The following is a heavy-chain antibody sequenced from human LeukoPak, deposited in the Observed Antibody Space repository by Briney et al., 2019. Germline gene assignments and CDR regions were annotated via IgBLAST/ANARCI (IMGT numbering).Heavy chain of an antibody. CDR2: ISAYNGNT. Sequence: ASVKGSCKASGYTFTSYGISWVRQAPGQGLEWMGWISAYNGNTNYAQKLQGRVTMTTDTSTSTAYMELRSLRSDDTAVYYCERDGAQQLDYYYYYYGMDVWGKGTTVTVSS. V-gene: IGHV1-18*04. CDR3: ERDGAQQLDYYYYYYGMDV. CDR1: GYTFTSYG. J-gene: IGHJ6*04. D-gene: IGHD6-13*01.